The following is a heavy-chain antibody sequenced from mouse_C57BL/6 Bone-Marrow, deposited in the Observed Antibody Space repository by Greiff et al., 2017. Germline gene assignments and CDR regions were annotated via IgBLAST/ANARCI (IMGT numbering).Heavy chain of an antibody. CDR3: ARRGRAQAPRAMDY. J-gene: IGHJ4*01. Sequence: QVQLQQPGAELVKPGASVKLSCKASGYTFTSYWMHWVKQRPGQGLEWIGMIHPNSGSTNYNEKFKSKATLTVDKSSSTAYMQLSSLTSEDSAVYYCARRGRAQAPRAMDYWGQGTSVTVSS. CDR2: IHPNSGST. V-gene: IGHV1-64*01. D-gene: IGHD3-2*02. CDR1: GYTFTSYW.